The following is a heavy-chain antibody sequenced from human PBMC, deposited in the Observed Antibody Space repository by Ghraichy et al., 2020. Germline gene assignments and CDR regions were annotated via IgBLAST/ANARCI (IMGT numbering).Heavy chain of an antibody. J-gene: IGHJ5*02. V-gene: IGHV4-4*07. CDR2: IYTSGST. D-gene: IGHD3-22*01. Sequence: SETLSLTCTVSGGSISSYYWSWIRQPAGKGLEWIGRIYTSGSTNYNPSLKSRVTMSVDTSKNQFSLKLSSVTAADTAVYYCARVQDYYDSSGYYYDCFDPWGQGTLVTVSS. CDR3: ARVQDYYDSSGYYYDCFDP. CDR1: GGSISSYY.